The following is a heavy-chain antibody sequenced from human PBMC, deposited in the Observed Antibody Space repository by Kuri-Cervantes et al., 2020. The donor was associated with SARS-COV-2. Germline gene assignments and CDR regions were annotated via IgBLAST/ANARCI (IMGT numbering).Heavy chain of an antibody. CDR1: GGSISSSGYY. V-gene: IGHV4-39*01. D-gene: IGHD1-1*01. J-gene: IGHJ4*02. Sequence: GSLRLSCTVSGGSISSSGYYWGWIRQPPGKGLEWIGSIYYSGSTYYNPSLKSRVTISVDTSKNQFSRKLSSVTAADTTVYYCAIINWNRFDYWGQGTLVTVSS. CDR3: AIINWNRFDY. CDR2: IYYSGST.